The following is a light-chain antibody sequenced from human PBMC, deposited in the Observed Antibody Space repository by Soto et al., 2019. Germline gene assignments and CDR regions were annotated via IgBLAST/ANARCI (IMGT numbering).Light chain of an antibody. CDR3: QQYGSSPRT. J-gene: IGKJ2*01. Sequence: EIVLTQSPGTLSLSPGEGATLSCRASQSISKNYLAWYQQNPGQAPRLLIYGASSRATGIPDRFSGSGSGTDFSLTISRLEPEDFAVYYCQQYGSSPRTFGQGTKLEIK. CDR1: QSISKNY. V-gene: IGKV3-20*01. CDR2: GAS.